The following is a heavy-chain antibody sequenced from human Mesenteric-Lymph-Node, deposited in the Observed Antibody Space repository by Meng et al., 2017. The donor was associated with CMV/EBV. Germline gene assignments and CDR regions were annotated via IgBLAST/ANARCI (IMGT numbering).Heavy chain of an antibody. J-gene: IGHJ4*02. CDR3: VRAEYGDYAGY. Sequence: GESLKISCAASGFTFSSYEMNWVRQAPGKGLEWISYISGSSNTIYYADSVKGRFTTSRDNAMRSLNLQMNSLRAEDTAVYYCVRAEYGDYAGYWGQGTLVTVSS. V-gene: IGHV3-48*03. CDR2: ISGSSNTI. D-gene: IGHD4-17*01. CDR1: GFTFSSYE.